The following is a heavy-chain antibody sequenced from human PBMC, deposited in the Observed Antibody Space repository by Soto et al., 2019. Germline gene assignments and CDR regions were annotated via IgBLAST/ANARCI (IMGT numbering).Heavy chain of an antibody. Sequence: PSETLSLTCTVSGGSISNYFLGWIRQPPGRGLEWIGSLYNSGNTNYNPSLKSRVTISVDTSNNHFSLKLSSVTAADAAVYYCAGTSKWLAFDYWGQGALVTVSS. D-gene: IGHD6-19*01. J-gene: IGHJ4*02. CDR3: AGTSKWLAFDY. CDR1: GGSISNYF. CDR2: LYNSGNT. V-gene: IGHV4-59*01.